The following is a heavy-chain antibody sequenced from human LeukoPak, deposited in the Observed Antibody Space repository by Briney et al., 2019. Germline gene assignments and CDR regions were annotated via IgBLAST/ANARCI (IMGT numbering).Heavy chain of an antibody. CDR2: IKQDGSEK. J-gene: IGHJ4*02. V-gene: IGHV3-7*01. CDR1: GFTCSSYW. Sequence: GGSLRLSCAASGFTCSSYWMSWVRQAPGKGLEWVANIKQDGSEKYYVDSVKGRFTISRDNAKNSLYLQMNSLRAEDTAVYYCARIRRGWSQNWDYWGQGTLVTVSS. D-gene: IGHD6-19*01. CDR3: ARIRRGWSQNWDY.